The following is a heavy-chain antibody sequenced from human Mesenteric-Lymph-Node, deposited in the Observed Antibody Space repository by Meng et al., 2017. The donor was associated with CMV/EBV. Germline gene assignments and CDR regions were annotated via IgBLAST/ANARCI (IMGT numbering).Heavy chain of an antibody. V-gene: IGHV3-74*01. CDR1: GFTFSSYW. CDR3: ARDVPDTAMGITIWDY. J-gene: IGHJ4*02. Sequence: GGSLRLSCAASGFTFSSYWMHWVRQAPGKGLVWVSRINSDGSSTSYADSVKGRFTISRDNAKNTLYLQMNSLRAEDTAVYYCARDVPDTAMGITIWDYWGQGTLVTVSS. D-gene: IGHD5-18*01. CDR2: INSDGSST.